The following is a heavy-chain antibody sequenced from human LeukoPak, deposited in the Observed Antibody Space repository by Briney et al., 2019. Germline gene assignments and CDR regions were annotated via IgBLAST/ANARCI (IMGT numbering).Heavy chain of an antibody. D-gene: IGHD6-19*01. Sequence: SETLSLTCTVSSGSISGYYWSWIRQPPGKGLEWIGYIHYSGSTNYSPSLKSRVTISVDTSKTQFSLKLNSVTAADTAVYYCASGEGWLVRYWGQGTLVTVSS. V-gene: IGHV4-59*01. CDR3: ASGEGWLVRY. CDR1: SGSISGYY. J-gene: IGHJ4*02. CDR2: IHYSGST.